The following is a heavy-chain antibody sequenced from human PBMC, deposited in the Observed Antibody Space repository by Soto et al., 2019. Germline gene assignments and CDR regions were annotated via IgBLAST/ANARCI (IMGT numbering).Heavy chain of an antibody. V-gene: IGHV3-30-3*01. CDR1: GFTFSNYV. CDR3: VRDPDLRGITVFGVASKFGY. Sequence: QVQLVESGGGVVQPGRSLRLSCAASGFTFSNYVMHWVRQAPGKGLEWVALISSDGINQYYTNSVKGRFTISRDNPXSTLYMQMDSLITADTAVYYCVRDPDLRGITVFGVASKFGYWGQGTLVTVSS. CDR2: ISSDGINQ. J-gene: IGHJ4*02. D-gene: IGHD3-3*01.